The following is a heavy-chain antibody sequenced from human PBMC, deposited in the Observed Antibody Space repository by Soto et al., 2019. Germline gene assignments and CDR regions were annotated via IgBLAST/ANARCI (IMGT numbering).Heavy chain of an antibody. Sequence: SETLSLTCTVSGGSITSFYWSWIRQTPGKGLEWIGHISYTGSTNYNPSLKSRVTIAVDTSKNQFSLNLTSVTAADTAVYYCAREGNGWYYSDYWGQGALVTVPS. CDR3: AREGNGWYYSDY. V-gene: IGHV4-59*01. CDR1: GGSITSFY. CDR2: ISYTGST. D-gene: IGHD6-19*01. J-gene: IGHJ4*02.